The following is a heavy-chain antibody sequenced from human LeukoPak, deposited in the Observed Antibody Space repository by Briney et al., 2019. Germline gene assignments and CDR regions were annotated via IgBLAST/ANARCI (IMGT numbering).Heavy chain of an antibody. CDR2: IFSSGST. J-gene: IGHJ5*02. V-gene: IGHV4-4*07. CDR3: ARGTNSWVNGWFDP. D-gene: IGHD6-13*01. Sequence: SETLSLTCTVPGGSISGYYWSWIRQPAGKELERIGRIFSSGSTAYNPSLKSRVTISLDTSKNIFSLNLGSVTAADTAFYYCARGTNSWVNGWFDPWGRGTLVTVSS. CDR1: GGSISGYY.